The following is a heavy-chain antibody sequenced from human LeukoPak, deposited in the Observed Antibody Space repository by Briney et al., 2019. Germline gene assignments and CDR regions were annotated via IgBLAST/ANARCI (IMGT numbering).Heavy chain of an antibody. CDR3: ARQSISGSSLSYFDY. Sequence: SETLSLTCTVSGGSISSYYWSWIRQPPGKGLEWIGNIYDSGSTNYNPSLKSRVTISIDTSKNQCSLKLSSVTAADTAVYYCARQSISGSSLSYFDYWGQGTLVNVSS. J-gene: IGHJ4*02. D-gene: IGHD3-22*01. CDR2: IYDSGST. V-gene: IGHV4-59*01. CDR1: GGSISSYY.